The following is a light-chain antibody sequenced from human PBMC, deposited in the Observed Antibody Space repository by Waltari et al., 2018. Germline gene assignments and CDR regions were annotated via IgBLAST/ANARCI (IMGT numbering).Light chain of an antibody. Sequence: IQVTQSPSTLSASVGDRVTITCRASQSVTRYLAWYQQKPGKAPKVLIWDVSSLERGVPSRFSGSGSGTEFTLTISSLQSDDFATYYCQQYDRYSAWTFGQGTKVEIK. CDR3: QQYDRYSAWT. CDR2: DVS. V-gene: IGKV1-5*01. J-gene: IGKJ1*01. CDR1: QSVTRY.